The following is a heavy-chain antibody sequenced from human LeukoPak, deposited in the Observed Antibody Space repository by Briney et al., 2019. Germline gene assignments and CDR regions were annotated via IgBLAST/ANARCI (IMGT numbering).Heavy chain of an antibody. Sequence: PGGSLRLSCAASGLTFSSYAMSWVRQTPGKGLEWIGSIYYSGSTYYNPSLKSRVTISVDTSKNQFSLKLNSVTATDTAVYYCARHYGPWGQGTLVTVSS. CDR1: GLTFSSYA. D-gene: IGHD3-10*01. J-gene: IGHJ4*02. V-gene: IGHV4-39*01. CDR2: IYYSGST. CDR3: ARHYGP.